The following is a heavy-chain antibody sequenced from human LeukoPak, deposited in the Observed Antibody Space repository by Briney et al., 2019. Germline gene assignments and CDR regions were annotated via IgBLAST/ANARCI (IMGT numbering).Heavy chain of an antibody. CDR2: ISASGADT. J-gene: IGHJ5*02. Sequence: GGSLRLSCTTSGFIFAKYAMAWVRQSPGKGLEWVSTISASGADTYYADSVRGRFTISRDNSKNTLYLQMNSLRAEDTAVYYCARPQKGYCSSTSCPNWFDPWGQGTLVTVSS. V-gene: IGHV3-23*01. CDR1: GFIFAKYA. CDR3: ARPQKGYCSSTSCPNWFDP. D-gene: IGHD2-2*01.